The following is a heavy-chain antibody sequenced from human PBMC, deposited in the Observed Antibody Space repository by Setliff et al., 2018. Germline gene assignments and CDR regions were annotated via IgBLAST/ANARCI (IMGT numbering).Heavy chain of an antibody. CDR2: INHSGST. CDR3: ARSRGYKHDSSGYYYDHYYYYYMDV. V-gene: IGHV4-34*01. Sequence: SETLSLTCAVYGGSFSDYYWSWIRQSPGKGLEWIGEINHSGSTNYNPSLKTRVTISVDTSKSQFSLKLSSVTAADTAVYYCARSRGYKHDSSGYYYDHYYYYYMDVWGKGTPVTVSS. D-gene: IGHD3-22*01. J-gene: IGHJ6*03. CDR1: GGSFSDYY.